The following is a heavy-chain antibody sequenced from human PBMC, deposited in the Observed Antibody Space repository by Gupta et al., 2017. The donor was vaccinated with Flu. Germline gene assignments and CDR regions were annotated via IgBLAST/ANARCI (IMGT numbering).Heavy chain of an antibody. D-gene: IGHD3-3*01. CDR2: IHHSGRT. J-gene: IGHJ5*02. CDR1: GDTISNSDYY. CDR3: AARRKDLNWFDP. Sequence: QQQLQESGPGLAKPSETLSLTCTVSGDTISNSDYYWAWIRQPPGKGLECIGGIHHSGRTCYNPSLKSGVTTSVDTPKFQFSLKLSSVTAADTAVYYCAARRKDLNWFDPWGQGTLVTVSS. V-gene: IGHV4-39*01.